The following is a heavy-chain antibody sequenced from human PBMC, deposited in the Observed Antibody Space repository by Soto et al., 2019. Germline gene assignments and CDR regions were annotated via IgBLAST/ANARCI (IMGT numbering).Heavy chain of an antibody. CDR1: GFNFDNYG. J-gene: IGHJ4*02. CDR2: ITYDGSFQ. D-gene: IGHD1-7*01. V-gene: IGHV3-30*18. Sequence: GGSLRLSCQASGFNFDNYGMHWVRQAPGKGLEWVAVITYDGSFQYYADSVKGRFTISRDNSKNTPSLHLNTLKPEDTAVYHCAKDRVGGTFYTPLAFWGQGTLVTVS. CDR3: AKDRVGGTFYTPLAF.